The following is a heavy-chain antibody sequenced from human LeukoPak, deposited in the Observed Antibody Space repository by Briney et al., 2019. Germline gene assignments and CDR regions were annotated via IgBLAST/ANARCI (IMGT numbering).Heavy chain of an antibody. J-gene: IGHJ3*02. Sequence: SETLSLTCTVSGGSISSYYWSWIRQPPGKGLEWIGYIYYSGSTNYNPSLKSRVTISVDTSKNQFSLKLSSVTAADTAVYYCAREGFRGRYFDWLLPYDAFDIWGQGTMVTVSS. CDR2: IYYSGST. V-gene: IGHV4-59*01. CDR3: AREGFRGRYFDWLLPYDAFDI. CDR1: GGSISSYY. D-gene: IGHD3-9*01.